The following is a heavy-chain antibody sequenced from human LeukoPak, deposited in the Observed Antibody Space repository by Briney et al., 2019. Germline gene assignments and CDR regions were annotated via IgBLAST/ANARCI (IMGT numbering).Heavy chain of an antibody. CDR3: AELGITMIGGV. D-gene: IGHD3-10*02. V-gene: IGHV3-30*04. J-gene: IGHJ6*04. CDR1: GFTFSSYA. Sequence: GGSLRLSCAASGFTFSSYAIHWARQAPGKGLEWVALISYDGSNKYYADSVKGRFTISRDNAKNSLYLQMNSLRAEDTAVYYCAELGITMIGGVWGKGTTVTISS. CDR2: ISYDGSNK.